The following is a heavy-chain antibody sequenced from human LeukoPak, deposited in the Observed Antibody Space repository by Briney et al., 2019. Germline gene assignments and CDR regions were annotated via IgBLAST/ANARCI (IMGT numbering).Heavy chain of an antibody. D-gene: IGHD3-22*01. J-gene: IGHJ4*02. Sequence: ASVKVSCKASGYTFTSYGISWVRQAPGQGLEWMGWISAYNGNTNYAQKLQGRVTMTTDTSSSTAYMELRSLTSGDTAAYYCARASVDTGGYYYYFDDWGQGTLLTVSS. CDR1: GYTFTSYG. CDR3: ARASVDTGGYYYYFDD. V-gene: IGHV1-18*01. CDR2: ISAYNGNT.